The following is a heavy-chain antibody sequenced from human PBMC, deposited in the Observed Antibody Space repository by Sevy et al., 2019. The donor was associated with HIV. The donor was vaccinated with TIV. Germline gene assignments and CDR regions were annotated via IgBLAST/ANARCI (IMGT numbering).Heavy chain of an antibody. V-gene: IGHV3-53*01. J-gene: IGHJ3*02. CDR3: XXXXXXXXXXXGGAFDI. CDR2: IYSGGST. CDR1: GFTVSSNY. Sequence: GGSLRLSCAASGFTVSSNYMSWVRQAPGKGLEWVSVIYSGGSTYYADSVKGRFTISRDNSKNTLYLQMNSLRAEDTXXXXXXXXXXXXXXXXGGAFDIWGQGTMVTVSS.